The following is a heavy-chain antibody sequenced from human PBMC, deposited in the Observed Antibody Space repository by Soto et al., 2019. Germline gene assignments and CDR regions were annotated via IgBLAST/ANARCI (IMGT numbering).Heavy chain of an antibody. V-gene: IGHV3-30-3*01. CDR3: ARGGSYYYDSSANCDY. J-gene: IGHJ4*02. CDR2: ISYDGSNK. CDR1: GFTFSSYA. D-gene: IGHD3-22*01. Sequence: QVQLVESGGGVVQPGRSLRLSCAASGFTFSSYAMHWVRQAPGKGLEWVAVISYDGSNKYYADSVKGRFTISRDNSKNTLYLQMNSLRAEDTAVYYCARGGSYYYDSSANCDYWGQGTLVTVSS.